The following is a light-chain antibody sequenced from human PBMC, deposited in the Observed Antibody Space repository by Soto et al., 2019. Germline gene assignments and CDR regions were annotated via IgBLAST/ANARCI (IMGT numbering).Light chain of an antibody. CDR2: SNN. CDR1: SSNIGSNY. Sequence: QAVVTQPPSASGTPGQRVTISCSGSSSNIGSNYVYWYQQLPGTAPKLLIYSNNQRPSGVPDRFSGSKSGTSASLAISGLRSEDEADYYCAAWDDNLSGKWVFGGGTKLTVL. V-gene: IGLV1-47*02. J-gene: IGLJ3*02. CDR3: AAWDDNLSGKWV.